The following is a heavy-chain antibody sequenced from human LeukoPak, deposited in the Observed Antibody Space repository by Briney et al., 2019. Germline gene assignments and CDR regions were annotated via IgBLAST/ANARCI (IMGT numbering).Heavy chain of an antibody. CDR1: CASINNYY. D-gene: IGHD6-25*01. V-gene: IGHV4-4*09. CDR3: ALCCRLSSDCGYYGMDV. Sequence: SATLSLTYLVSCASINNYYWRWIRQPPGKGLEWDGEVSVRGSTNYNPSLTSRVTISPDTSRNQFSMKLSSVTAADTAVYYCALCCRLSSDCGYYGMDVWGQGTTVTVSS. CDR2: VSVRGST. J-gene: IGHJ6*02.